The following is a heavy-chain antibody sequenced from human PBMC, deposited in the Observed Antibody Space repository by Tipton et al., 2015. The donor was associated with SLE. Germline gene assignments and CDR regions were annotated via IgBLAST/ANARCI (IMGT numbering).Heavy chain of an antibody. Sequence: LRLSCTVSGGSISSHYWSWIRQPPGKGLEWIGYIYYSGSTNYNPSLKSRVTISVDTSKNQFSLKLSSVTAADTAVYYCASDSSGWYRWGQGTLVTVSS. CDR3: ASDSSGWYR. D-gene: IGHD6-19*01. CDR2: IYYSGST. J-gene: IGHJ4*02. CDR1: GGSISSHY. V-gene: IGHV4-59*11.